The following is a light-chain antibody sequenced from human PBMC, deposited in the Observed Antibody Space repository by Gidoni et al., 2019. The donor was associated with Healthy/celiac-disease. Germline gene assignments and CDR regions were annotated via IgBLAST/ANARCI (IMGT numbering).Light chain of an antibody. J-gene: IGKJ4*01. Sequence: EIVLTQSPGTLSLSPGERATLPCRASQSGSSSYLAWYQQKPGQAPRLLIYGASSRATGIPDRFSGSGSGTDFTLTISRLEPEDFAVYYCQQYSSSALTFGGGTKVEIK. V-gene: IGKV3-20*01. CDR2: GAS. CDR3: QQYSSSALT. CDR1: QSGSSSY.